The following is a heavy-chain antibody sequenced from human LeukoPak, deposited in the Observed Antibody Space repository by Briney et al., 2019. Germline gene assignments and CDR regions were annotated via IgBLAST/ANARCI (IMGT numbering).Heavy chain of an antibody. J-gene: IGHJ4*02. CDR2: IKEDGSEK. Sequence: GGSLRLSCTTSGFTFSSYWMSWVRQAPGKGLEWLGNIKEDGSEKYDVDSVKGRFTISRDNAKNSLYLQMNSLRAEDTAVYYCAKIQGYFDYWGQGTLVTVSS. V-gene: IGHV3-7*03. CDR3: AKIQGYFDY. CDR1: GFTFSSYW.